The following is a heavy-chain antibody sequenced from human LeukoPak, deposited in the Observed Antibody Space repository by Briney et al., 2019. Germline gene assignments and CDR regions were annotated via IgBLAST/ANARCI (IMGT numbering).Heavy chain of an antibody. CDR2: ISYDGSNK. J-gene: IGHJ4*02. V-gene: IGHV3-30-3*01. D-gene: IGHD6-19*01. Sequence: PGGSLRLSCAASGFTFSSYAMHWVRQAPGKGLEWVAVISYDGSNKYYADSVKGRFTISRDNSKNTPYLQMNSLRAEDTAVYYCARDRGWYELGYYFDYWGQGTLVTVSS. CDR3: ARDRGWYELGYYFDY. CDR1: GFTFSSYA.